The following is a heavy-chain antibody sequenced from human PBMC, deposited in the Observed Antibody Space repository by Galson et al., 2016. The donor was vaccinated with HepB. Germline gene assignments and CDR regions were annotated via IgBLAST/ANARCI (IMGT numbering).Heavy chain of an antibody. V-gene: IGHV1-69*13. D-gene: IGHD5-24*01. Sequence: SVKVSCKASGGTFSSNAISWVRQAPGQGLEWMAEIIPIFGRANYAQKFQGRVTITADESTGTAYMELSSLRSEDTAVYYCARRRDGYNFHYYGMDVWGQGTTVTVSS. J-gene: IGHJ6*02. CDR1: GGTFSSNA. CDR3: ARRRDGYNFHYYGMDV. CDR2: IIPIFGRA.